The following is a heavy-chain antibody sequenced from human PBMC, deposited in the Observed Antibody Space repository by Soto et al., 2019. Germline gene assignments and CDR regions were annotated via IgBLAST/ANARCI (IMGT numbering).Heavy chain of an antibody. D-gene: IGHD2-2*01. J-gene: IGHJ3*01. CDR3: ARGRPDDV. Sequence: ASVKVSCKASGYTFTNYDISWVRQATGQGLEWMGWLSPNSDKTGHAQKFQGRVTMTKNISINTAYMELSGLRSEDTAIYYCARGRPDDVWGQGTMVTVSS. V-gene: IGHV1-8*01. CDR2: LSPNSDKT. CDR1: GYTFTNYD.